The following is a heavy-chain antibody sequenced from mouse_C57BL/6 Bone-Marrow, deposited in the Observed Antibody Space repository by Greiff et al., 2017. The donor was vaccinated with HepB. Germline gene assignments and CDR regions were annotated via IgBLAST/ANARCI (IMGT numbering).Heavy chain of an antibody. CDR2: IDPSASYT. D-gene: IGHD1-1*01. CDR1: GYTFTSYW. J-gene: IGHJ2*01. Sequence: VQLQQPGAELVMPGASVKLSCKASGYTFTSYWMHWVKQRPGQGLEWIGEIDPSASYTNYNQKFKGKSTLTVDKSSSTAYMQLSSLTSEDSAVYYCARIYGSSLFDYWGQGTTLTVSS. V-gene: IGHV1-69*01. CDR3: ARIYGSSLFDY.